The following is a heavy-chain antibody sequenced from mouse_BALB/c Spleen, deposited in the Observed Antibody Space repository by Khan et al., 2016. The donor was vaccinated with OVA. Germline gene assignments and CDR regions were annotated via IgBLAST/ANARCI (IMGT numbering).Heavy chain of an antibody. CDR2: IDPFSDNT. CDR1: GYSFTSYY. V-gene: IGHV1S135*01. Sequence: EVQLQQSGPELMKPGASVKISCKASGYSFTSYYIHGVMQSHGKSLEWIGYIDPFSDNTTYNQKFKGKATLTVDKSSSTAYIHLSNLTSEDSSVYYCTRHGYVAWFTYWGQGTLVTVSA. J-gene: IGHJ3*01. D-gene: IGHD2-2*01. CDR3: TRHGYVAWFTY.